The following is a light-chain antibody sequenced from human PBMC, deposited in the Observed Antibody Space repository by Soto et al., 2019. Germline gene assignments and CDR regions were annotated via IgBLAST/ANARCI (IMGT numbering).Light chain of an antibody. Sequence: QSALTQPASVSGSPXQSXTXXCTGTXSDXGNDRLVSWYQQHPGKAPKLMIYEVSKRPSGVSNRFSGSKSGNTASLTISGLQAEDEADYYCCSYAGSSTLVVFGGGTKLTVL. CDR3: CSYAGSSTLVV. CDR2: EVS. J-gene: IGLJ2*01. CDR1: XSDXGNDRL. V-gene: IGLV2-23*02.